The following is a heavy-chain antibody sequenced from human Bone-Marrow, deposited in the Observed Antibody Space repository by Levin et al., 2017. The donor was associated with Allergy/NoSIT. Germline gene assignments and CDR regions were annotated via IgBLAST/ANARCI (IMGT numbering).Heavy chain of an antibody. J-gene: IGHJ6*02. D-gene: IGHD5/OR15-5a*01. CDR1: GGSVSSGTYY. Sequence: SETLSLTCSVSGGSVSSGTYYWSWIRRPPGKGLEWIGYINYRGGTKYNPSLESRVTISVDTSKNEFSLKVTSVTAADTAVYNCARNRIIVSGGNDYYYGMDVWGQGTTVTVSS. CDR3: ARNRIIVSGGNDYYYGMDV. V-gene: IGHV4-61*01. CDR2: INYRGGT.